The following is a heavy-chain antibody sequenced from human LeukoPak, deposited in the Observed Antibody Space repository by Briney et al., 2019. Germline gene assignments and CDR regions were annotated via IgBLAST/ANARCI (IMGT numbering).Heavy chain of an antibody. CDR2: ISYDGSNK. CDR3: ARDRFYGSGSCFIDY. V-gene: IGHV3-30-3*01. J-gene: IGHJ4*02. CDR1: GFTFSSYA. D-gene: IGHD3-10*01. Sequence: GGSLRLSCAASGFTFSSYAMHWVRQAPGKGLEWVAVISYDGSNKYYADSVKGRFTISRDNSKNTLYLQMNSLRAEDTAVYYCARDRFYGSGSCFIDYWGQGTLVTVSS.